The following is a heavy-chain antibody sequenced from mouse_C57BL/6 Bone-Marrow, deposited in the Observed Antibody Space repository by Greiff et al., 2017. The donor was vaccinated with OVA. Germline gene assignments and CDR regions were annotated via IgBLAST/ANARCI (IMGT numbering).Heavy chain of an antibody. J-gene: IGHJ1*03. CDR3: AKNGLFITTVVANFDV. CDR1: GFSLTSYG. Sequence: VKLQQSGPGLVQPSQSLSITCTVSGFSLTSYGVHWVRQPPGKGLEWLGVIWSGGSTDYNAAFISRLSISKDNSKSQVFFKMNSLQADDTAIYYCAKNGLFITTVVANFDVWGTGTTVTVSS. V-gene: IGHV2-4*01. D-gene: IGHD1-1*01. CDR2: IWSGGST.